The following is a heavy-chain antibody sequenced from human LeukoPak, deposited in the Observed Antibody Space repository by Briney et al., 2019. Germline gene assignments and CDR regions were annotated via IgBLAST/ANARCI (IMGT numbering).Heavy chain of an antibody. CDR1: GYTFTSYY. D-gene: IGHD3-3*01. Sequence: ASVKVSCKASGYTFTSYYTHWVRQAPGQGLEWMGIINPSGGSTSYAQKFQGRVTMTRDTSTSTVYMELSSLRSEDTAVYYCARGGDFWSGYQAANNWFDPWGQGTLVTVSS. CDR2: INPSGGST. J-gene: IGHJ5*02. V-gene: IGHV1-46*01. CDR3: ARGGDFWSGYQAANNWFDP.